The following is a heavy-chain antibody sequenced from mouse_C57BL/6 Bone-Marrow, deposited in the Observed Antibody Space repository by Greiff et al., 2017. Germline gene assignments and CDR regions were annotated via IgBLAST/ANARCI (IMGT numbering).Heavy chain of an antibody. CDR3: TRDLYYYGSSPFAY. Sequence: EVMLVESGEGLVKPGGSLKLSCAASGFTFSSYAMSWVRQTPEKRLEWVAYISSGGDYIYYADTVKGRFTISRDNARNTLYLQMSSLKSEDTAMYYCTRDLYYYGSSPFAYWGQGTLVTVSA. D-gene: IGHD1-1*01. J-gene: IGHJ3*01. CDR1: GFTFSSYA. CDR2: ISSGGDYI. V-gene: IGHV5-9-1*02.